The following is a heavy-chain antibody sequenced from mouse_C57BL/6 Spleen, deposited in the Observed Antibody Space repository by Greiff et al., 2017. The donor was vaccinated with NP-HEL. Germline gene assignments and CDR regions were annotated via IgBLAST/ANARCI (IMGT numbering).Heavy chain of an antibody. CDR2: IDPSDSET. V-gene: IGHV1-52*01. Sequence: QVQLKQPGAELVRPGSSVKLSCKASGYTFTSYWMHWVKQRPIQGLEWIGNIDPSDSETHYNQKFKDKATLTVDKSSSTAYMQLSSLTSEDSAVYYCARSDYGNLYFDVWGTGTTVTVSS. CDR1: GYTFTSYW. D-gene: IGHD2-1*01. J-gene: IGHJ1*03. CDR3: ARSDYGNLYFDV.